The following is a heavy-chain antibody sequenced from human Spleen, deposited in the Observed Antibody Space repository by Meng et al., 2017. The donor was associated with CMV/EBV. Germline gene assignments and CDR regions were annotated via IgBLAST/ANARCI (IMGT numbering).Heavy chain of an antibody. D-gene: IGHD3-10*01. J-gene: IGHJ4*02. CDR3: AKDREYYGSGNTIDY. V-gene: IGHV3-21*04. CDR1: GFTFSTYS. Sequence: GGSLRFSCAASGFTFSTYSMNWVRQAPGKGLEWVSSISDRSSYIYYTDSVRGRFTISRDNAKNSLYLQMNSLRAEDTAVYYCAKDREYYGSGNTIDYWGQGTLVTVSS. CDR2: ISDRSSYI.